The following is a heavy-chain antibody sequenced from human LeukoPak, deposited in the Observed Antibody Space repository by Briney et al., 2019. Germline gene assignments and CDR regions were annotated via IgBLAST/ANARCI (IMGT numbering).Heavy chain of an antibody. Sequence: PGGSLRLSCAASGFTVSSNYMSWVRQAPGKGLEWVSVLYSGGSTYYADSVKGRFTISRDNSKNTLYLQMNSLRAEDTAVYYCARESTGSKLDYWGQGTLVAVSS. D-gene: IGHD1-1*01. CDR1: GFTVSSNY. J-gene: IGHJ4*02. V-gene: IGHV3-53*01. CDR3: ARESTGSKLDY. CDR2: LYSGGST.